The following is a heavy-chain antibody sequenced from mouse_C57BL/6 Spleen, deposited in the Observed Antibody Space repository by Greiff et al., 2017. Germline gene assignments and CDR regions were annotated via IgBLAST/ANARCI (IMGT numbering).Heavy chain of an antibody. CDR2: ILPGSGST. CDR1: GYTFTGYW. Sequence: VQLQQSGAELMKPGASVKLSCKATGYTFTGYWIEWVKQRPGHGLEWIGEILPGSGSTNYNEKFKGKATFTADTSSNPAYMQLSSLTPADSAIYCCFLEGNLYNFDYWGQGTTLTLSS. V-gene: IGHV1-9*01. J-gene: IGHJ2*01. CDR3: FLEGNLYNFDY. D-gene: IGHD2-1*01.